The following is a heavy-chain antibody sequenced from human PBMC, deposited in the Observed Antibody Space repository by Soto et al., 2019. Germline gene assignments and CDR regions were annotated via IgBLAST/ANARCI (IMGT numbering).Heavy chain of an antibody. D-gene: IGHD6-13*01. CDR1: GFTFSNAW. CDR2: IKSKTDGGTT. J-gene: IGHJ6*03. V-gene: IGHV3-15*01. Sequence: GGSLRLSCAASGFTFSNAWMSWVRQAPGKGLEWVGRIKSKTDGGTTDYAAPVKGRFTISRDDSKNTLYLQMNSLKAEDTAVYYCTTVGVGYSSSWYPQYYYYYMDVWGKGTTVTVSS. CDR3: TTVGVGYSSSWYPQYYYYYMDV.